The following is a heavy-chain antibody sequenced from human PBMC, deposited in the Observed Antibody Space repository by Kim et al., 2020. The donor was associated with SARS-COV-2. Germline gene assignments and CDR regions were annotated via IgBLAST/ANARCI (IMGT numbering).Heavy chain of an antibody. V-gene: IGHV3-7*01. D-gene: IGHD5-18*01. CDR1: GFTFSSYW. J-gene: IGHJ6*02. CDR2: IKQDGSEK. CDR3: AREERGYSYGWWSDGMDV. Sequence: GGSLRLSCAASGFTFSSYWMSWVRQAPGKGLEWVANIKQDGSEKYYVDSVKGRFTISRDNAKNSLYLQMNSLRAEDTAVYYCAREERGYSYGWWSDGMDVWGQGTTVTVSS.